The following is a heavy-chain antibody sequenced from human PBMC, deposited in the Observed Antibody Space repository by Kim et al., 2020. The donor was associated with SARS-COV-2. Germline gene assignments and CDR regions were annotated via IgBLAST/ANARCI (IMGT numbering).Heavy chain of an antibody. CDR2: ISGNGAGT. CDR1: GFTFTTYA. D-gene: IGHD3-22*01. J-gene: IGHJ1*01. CDR3: AKDSYQVDSSGYYPYHFGR. V-gene: IGHV3-23*01. Sequence: GGSLRLSCAASGFTFTTYAMTWVRQAPGKGLEWVSSISGNGAGTYYADSVKGRFTISRDNSKNTVHLQMNSLRAEDTAFYYCAKDSYQVDSSGYYPYHFGRWGQGTLATVSS.